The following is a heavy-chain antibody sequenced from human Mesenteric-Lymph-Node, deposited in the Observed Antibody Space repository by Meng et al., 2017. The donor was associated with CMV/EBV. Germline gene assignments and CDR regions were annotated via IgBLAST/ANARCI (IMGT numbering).Heavy chain of an antibody. Sequence: GGSLRLSCVASGFTFSTYDMNWVRQAPGKGLEWVATLLYDGRTEYFADSVKGRFTISRDNSKKTLYLQMSSLRGEDTAVYYCARNYDTRTSYYYAMDVWGQGTTVTVSS. D-gene: IGHD3-22*01. CDR1: GFTFSTYD. J-gene: IGHJ6*02. V-gene: IGHV3-30*04. CDR2: LLYDGRTE. CDR3: ARNYDTRTSYYYAMDV.